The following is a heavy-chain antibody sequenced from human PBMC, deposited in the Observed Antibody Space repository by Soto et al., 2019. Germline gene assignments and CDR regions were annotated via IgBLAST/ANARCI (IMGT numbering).Heavy chain of an antibody. Sequence: SETLSLTCTVSGGSISSYYWSWIRQPPGKGLEWIGYIYYSGSTNYNPSLKSRVTISVDTSKNQFSLKLSSVTAADTAVYYCARVGVLMVYAHEYYFDYWGQGTLVTVSS. V-gene: IGHV4-59*01. CDR1: GGSISSYY. CDR3: ARVGVLMVYAHEYYFDY. D-gene: IGHD2-8*01. CDR2: IYYSGST. J-gene: IGHJ4*02.